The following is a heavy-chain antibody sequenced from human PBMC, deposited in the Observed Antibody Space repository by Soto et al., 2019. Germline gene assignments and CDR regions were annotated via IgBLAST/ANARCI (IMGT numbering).Heavy chain of an antibody. Sequence: QVQLVESGGGVVQPGRSLRLSCAASGFTFSSYAMHWVRQAPGKGLEWVAVISYDGSNKYYADSVKGRFTISRDNSKNTLYLQVNSLRAVDTAVYYCARGGAERSEAYYYYGMDVWGQGTTVTVSS. V-gene: IGHV3-30-3*01. CDR2: ISYDGSNK. CDR1: GFTFSSYA. J-gene: IGHJ6*02. CDR3: ARGGAERSEAYYYYGMDV. D-gene: IGHD1-26*01.